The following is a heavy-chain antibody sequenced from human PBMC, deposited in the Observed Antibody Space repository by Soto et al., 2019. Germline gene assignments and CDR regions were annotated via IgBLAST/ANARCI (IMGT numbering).Heavy chain of an antibody. CDR2: TYHRGST. J-gene: IGHJ4*02. V-gene: IGHV4-59*01. CDR1: GVSISSYF. D-gene: IGHD6-25*01. CDR3: ARIGGYHGPIDY. Sequence: SETLSLTCSVSGVSISSYFWSWIRQAPGRGLEWIGYTYHRGSTNYSPSLRSRVAISLDTSENQFSLKVNSVTAADTAVYYCARIGGYHGPIDYWGKGTQVT.